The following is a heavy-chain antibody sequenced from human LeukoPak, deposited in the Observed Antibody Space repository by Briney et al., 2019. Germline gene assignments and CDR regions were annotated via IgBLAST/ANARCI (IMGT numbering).Heavy chain of an antibody. CDR2: IYSGGST. Sequence: PGGSLRLSRAASGFTVSSNYMSWVRQAPGKGLEWVSVIYSGGSTYYADSVKGRFTISRDNSKNTLYLQMNSLRAEDTAVYYCARGRMGAASYYYDYMGLGRQGTRVTVSS. CDR1: GFTVSSNY. J-gene: IGHJ6*03. D-gene: IGHD1-26*01. V-gene: IGHV3-53*01. CDR3: ARGRMGAASYYYDYMGL.